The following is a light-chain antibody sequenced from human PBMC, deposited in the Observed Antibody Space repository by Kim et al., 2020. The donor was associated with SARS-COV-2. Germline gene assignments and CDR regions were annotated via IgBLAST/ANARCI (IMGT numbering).Light chain of an antibody. CDR2: DAS. J-gene: IGKJ1*01. V-gene: IGKV1-5*01. Sequence: ASIGDRVTVTCRASERISSWLAWYQKKPGKAPKVVIYDASILESGVPSRFSGSGSGTEFTLTISSLQPDDFATYYFQQYNSYPWTFGQGTKVDIK. CDR1: ERISSW. CDR3: QQYNSYPWT.